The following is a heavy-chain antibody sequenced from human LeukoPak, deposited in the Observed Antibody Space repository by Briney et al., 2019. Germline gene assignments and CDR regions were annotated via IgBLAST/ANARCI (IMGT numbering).Heavy chain of an antibody. CDR2: INPSGGST. V-gene: IGHV1-46*01. D-gene: IGHD6-19*01. CDR3: ARSHYSRGWEYFDY. J-gene: IGHJ4*02. CDR1: GYTFTSYY. Sequence: ASVKVSCKASGYTFTSYYVHWVRQAPGEGLEWMGIINPSGGSTIYAQKFQGRVTMTWDMSTSTVYMELSSLRSEDTAVYYCARSHYSRGWEYFDYWGQGTLVTVSS.